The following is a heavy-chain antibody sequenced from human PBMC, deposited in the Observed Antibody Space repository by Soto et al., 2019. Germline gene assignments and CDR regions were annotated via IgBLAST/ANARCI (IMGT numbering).Heavy chain of an antibody. V-gene: IGHV1-69*13. CDR3: ARSRTSAAATLDWFDP. CDR2: IIPIFGTA. J-gene: IGHJ5*02. D-gene: IGHD2-2*01. Sequence: SVKVSYKASGGTFSSYAISWVRQAPGQGLEWMGGIIPIFGTANYAQKFQGRVTITADESTSTAYMELSSLRSEDTAVYYCARSRTSAAATLDWFDPWGQGTLVTVSS. CDR1: GGTFSSYA.